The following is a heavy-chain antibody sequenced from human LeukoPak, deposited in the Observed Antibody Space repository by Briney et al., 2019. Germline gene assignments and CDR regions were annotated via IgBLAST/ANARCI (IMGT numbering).Heavy chain of an antibody. J-gene: IGHJ3*02. CDR1: GYTFTSYG. Sequence: GASVKVSCKASGYTFTSYGISWVRQAPGQGLEWMGWINTNTGNPTYAQGFTGRFVFSLDTSVSTAYLQISSLKAEDTAVYYCARDTAGRFDAFDIWCQGTMVTVSS. CDR3: ARDTAGRFDAFDI. D-gene: IGHD1-26*01. CDR2: INTNTGNP. V-gene: IGHV7-4-1*02.